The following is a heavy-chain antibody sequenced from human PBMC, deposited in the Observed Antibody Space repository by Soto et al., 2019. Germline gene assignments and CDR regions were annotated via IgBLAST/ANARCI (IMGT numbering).Heavy chain of an antibody. CDR3: TTSTVRHIVVVTAIDAFDI. Sequence: GGSLRLSCAASGFTFSNAWMSWVRQAPGKGLEWVGRIKSKTDGGTTDYAAPVKGRFTISRDDSKNTLYLQMNSLKTEDTAVYYCTTSTVRHIVVVTAIDAFDIWGQGTMVTVSS. V-gene: IGHV3-15*01. CDR1: GFTFSNAW. CDR2: IKSKTDGGTT. D-gene: IGHD2-21*02. J-gene: IGHJ3*02.